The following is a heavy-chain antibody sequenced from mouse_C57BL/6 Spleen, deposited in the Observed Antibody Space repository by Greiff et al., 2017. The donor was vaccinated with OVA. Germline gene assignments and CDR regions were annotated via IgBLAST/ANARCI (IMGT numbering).Heavy chain of an antibody. J-gene: IGHJ1*03. V-gene: IGHV1-54*01. CDR2: INPGSGGT. CDR3: ARRATTVVATSGWYFDV. CDR1: GYAFTNYL. D-gene: IGHD1-1*01. Sequence: VQLQQSGAELVRPGTSVKVSCKASGYAFTNYLIAWVKQRPGQGLEWIGVINPGSGGTNYNEKFKGKATLTADKSSSTAYMQLSSLTSEDSAVYVCARRATTVVATSGWYFDVWGTGTTVTVSS.